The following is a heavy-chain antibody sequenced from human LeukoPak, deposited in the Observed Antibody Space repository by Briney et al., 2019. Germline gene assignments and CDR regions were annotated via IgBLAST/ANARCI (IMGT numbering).Heavy chain of an antibody. J-gene: IGHJ4*02. V-gene: IGHV4-4*07. CDR1: GCSISRYS. Sequence: SGTLSLTCTVSGCSISRYSWSWIRQAPGEGTEWVGGIYTSGSTNYNPSLKSRVTMSVDKSKNQFSLKLSSVTAADTAVYYCARVGYSGYDPYYFDYWGQGTLVTVSS. CDR2: IYTSGST. D-gene: IGHD5-12*01. CDR3: ARVGYSGYDPYYFDY.